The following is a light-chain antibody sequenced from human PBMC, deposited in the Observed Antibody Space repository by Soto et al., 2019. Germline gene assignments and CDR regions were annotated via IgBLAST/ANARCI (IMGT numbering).Light chain of an antibody. CDR2: EVS. CDR1: SSDVGGYNY. CDR3: SSYSSGSTLYV. Sequence: QSALTQPASVSGSPGQSITISCTGSSSDVGGYNYVSWFQKHPGKAPRLMIYEVSNRPSGVSNHFSGSKSGNTASLTISGLQAEDEADYYCSSYSSGSTLYVFGTGTKLTVL. J-gene: IGLJ1*01. V-gene: IGLV2-14*01.